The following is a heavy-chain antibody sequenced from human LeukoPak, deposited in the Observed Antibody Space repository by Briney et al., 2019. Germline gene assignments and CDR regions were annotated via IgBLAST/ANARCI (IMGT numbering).Heavy chain of an antibody. CDR3: AKVGGAAGYPYYYYGMDV. CDR1: GFTFSSYG. V-gene: IGHV3-30*18. J-gene: IGHJ6*02. CDR2: ISYDGSNK. Sequence: PGRSLRLSCAASGFTFSSYGMHWVRQAPGKGLEWVAVISYDGSNKYYADSVKGRFTISRDNSKNTLYLQMNSLRAEDTAVYYCAKVGGAAGYPYYYYGMDVWGQGTTVTVSS. D-gene: IGHD6-13*01.